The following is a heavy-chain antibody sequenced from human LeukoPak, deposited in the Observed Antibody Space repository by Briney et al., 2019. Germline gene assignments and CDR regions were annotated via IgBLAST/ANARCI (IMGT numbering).Heavy chain of an antibody. D-gene: IGHD4-17*01. CDR2: ISWNSGSI. CDR3: AKDDQGSYYGDYPFDY. Sequence: GGSLRLSCAASGFTFDDYAMHWVRQAPGKGLEWVSGISWNSGSIGYADSVKGRFTISRDNAKNSLYLQMNSLRAEDTALYYCAKDDQGSYYGDYPFDYWGQGTLVTVSS. J-gene: IGHJ4*02. CDR1: GFTFDDYA. V-gene: IGHV3-9*01.